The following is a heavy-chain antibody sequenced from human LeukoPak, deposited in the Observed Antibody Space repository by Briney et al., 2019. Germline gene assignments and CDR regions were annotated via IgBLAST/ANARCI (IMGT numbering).Heavy chain of an antibody. CDR1: GYTFSSYA. CDR3: ARDGQARPFDY. J-gene: IGHJ4*02. CDR2: IDAVNGNT. V-gene: IGHV1-3*01. Sequence: GASVKVSCKASGYTFSSYAMHWVRQAPGQRLEWMGWIDAVNGNTKYSQEFQGRVTITRDTSASIAYMELSSLRSEDTAVYYCARDGQARPFDYWGQGTLVTVSS.